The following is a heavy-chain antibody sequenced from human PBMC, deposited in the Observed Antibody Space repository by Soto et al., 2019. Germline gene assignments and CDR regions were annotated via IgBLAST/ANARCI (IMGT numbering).Heavy chain of an antibody. Sequence: SETLSLTCTVSGGSISSYYWSWIRQPPGKGLEWIGYIYYSGSTNYNPSLKSRVTISVDTSKNQFSLKLSSVTAADTAAYYCARSITIFGVVIIGSYFDYWGQGTLVTVSS. V-gene: IGHV4-59*01. J-gene: IGHJ4*02. CDR2: IYYSGST. CDR1: GGSISSYY. CDR3: ARSITIFGVVIIGSYFDY. D-gene: IGHD3-3*01.